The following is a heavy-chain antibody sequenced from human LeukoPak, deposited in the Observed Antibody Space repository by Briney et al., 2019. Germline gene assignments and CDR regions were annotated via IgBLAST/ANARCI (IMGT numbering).Heavy chain of an antibody. D-gene: IGHD1-26*01. CDR3: AKGGRGDAFDI. V-gene: IGHV3-23*01. CDR2: ISGSGNGDRT. J-gene: IGHJ3*02. Sequence: GGSLRLSCAASRFTFSNYAMTWVRQASGKGLERVSSISGSGNGDRTYYVDSVKGRFIISRDNSKNTLFLQMNSLRVEDTAVYYCAKGGRGDAFDIWGQGTLVTVSS. CDR1: RFTFSNYA.